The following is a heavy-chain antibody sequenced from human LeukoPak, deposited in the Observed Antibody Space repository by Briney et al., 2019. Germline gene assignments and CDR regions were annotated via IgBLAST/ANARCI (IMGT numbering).Heavy chain of an antibody. Sequence: GGSLRLSCVASGFXFSSYWIHWVRQTPGKGLVWVSRIISDGSTTNYADSVKGRFTISRDNDKESLYLQMNSLRAEDTAVYYCVRGDSRDYWGQGTLVTVSS. CDR1: GFXFSSYW. CDR2: IISDGSTT. D-gene: IGHD3-22*01. CDR3: VRGDSRDY. V-gene: IGHV3-74*01. J-gene: IGHJ4*02.